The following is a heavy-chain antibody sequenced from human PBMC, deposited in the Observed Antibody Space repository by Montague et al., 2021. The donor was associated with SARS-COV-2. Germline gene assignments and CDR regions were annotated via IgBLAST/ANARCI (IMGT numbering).Heavy chain of an antibody. D-gene: IGHD3-10*01. Sequence: SETLSLTCAVSGGSISSSNWWSWVRQPPGKVLELIGVIYHSGSTNYNPSLNSRVTISVASYKKLFPLQLGSVTAAATAVYYCARGTDRLWFGVLSRYYYYYGMDVWGQGTTVTVSS. V-gene: IGHV4-4*02. CDR1: GGSISSSNW. J-gene: IGHJ6*02. CDR3: ARGTDRLWFGVLSRYYYYYGMDV. CDR2: IYHSGST.